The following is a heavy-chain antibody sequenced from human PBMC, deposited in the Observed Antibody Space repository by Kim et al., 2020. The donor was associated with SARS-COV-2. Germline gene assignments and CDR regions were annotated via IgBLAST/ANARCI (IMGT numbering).Heavy chain of an antibody. V-gene: IGHV4-34*01. CDR3: ARMSPRGGMVTRRSGVDY. CDR1: GGSFSGYY. J-gene: IGHJ4*02. D-gene: IGHD5-18*01. Sequence: SETLSLTCAVYGGSFSGYYWSWIRQPPGKGLEWIGEINHSGSTNYNQSLKSRVTISVDTSKNKFSLKLSSVTAAATAVYYCARMSPRGGMVTRRSGVDYWGQGTLVTVSS. CDR2: INHSGST.